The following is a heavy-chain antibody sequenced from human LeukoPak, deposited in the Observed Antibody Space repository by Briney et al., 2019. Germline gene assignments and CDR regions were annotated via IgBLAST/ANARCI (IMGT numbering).Heavy chain of an antibody. CDR2: ISYDGSNK. CDR1: GFTFRSYA. V-gene: IGHV3-30*04. J-gene: IGHJ4*02. Sequence: GRSLRLSCAGSGFTFRSYAMPWVRQAPGKGLEWVAVISYDGSNKYYADSVKGRFTISRDNSKNTLYLQMNSLRAEDTAVYYCARDRVGYWGQGTLVTVSS. CDR3: ARDRVGY.